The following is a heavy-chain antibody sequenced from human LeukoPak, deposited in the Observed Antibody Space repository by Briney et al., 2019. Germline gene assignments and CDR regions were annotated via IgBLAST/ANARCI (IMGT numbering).Heavy chain of an antibody. CDR2: INPGCGTT. Sequence: GASVRVSCAASGFSFSNYHLHWVRQAPGQGFEWMGIINPGCGTTTYAQKFQGRVTMTRDTSTSTVYMELSRLRAEDTAVYYCARECFASLVRCVIIILEAFDVSSQGTMVTVSS. D-gene: IGHD3/OR15-3a*01. J-gene: IGHJ3*01. CDR3: ARECFASLVRCVIIILEAFDV. V-gene: IGHV1-46*03. CDR1: GFSFSNYH.